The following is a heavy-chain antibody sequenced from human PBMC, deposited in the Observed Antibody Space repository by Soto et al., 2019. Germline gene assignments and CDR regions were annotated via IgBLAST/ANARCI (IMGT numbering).Heavy chain of an antibody. V-gene: IGHV4-30-4*01. CDR3: ARAPVGLDTISYFDY. CDR2: IYNGAST. CDR1: GDSVCSVGFH. Sequence: PSETLSLTCTVSGDSVCSVGFHWAWLRRPPGKALEWIGYIYNGASTYYRPSLESRMNMSLDATRNHYSLRLTSVTAADTAVYFCARAPVGLDTISYFDYWGQGKLVTVSS. J-gene: IGHJ4*02. D-gene: IGHD3-3*01.